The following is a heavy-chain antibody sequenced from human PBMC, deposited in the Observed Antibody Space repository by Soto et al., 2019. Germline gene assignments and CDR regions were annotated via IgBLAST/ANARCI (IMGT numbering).Heavy chain of an antibody. CDR2: ISNDENIN. D-gene: IGHD6-6*01. CDR3: AIVHRGVLDY. CDR1: GVTFGNFG. Sequence: PGGTLSLSCVASGVTFGNFGMHWVRQAPGKGLEWVTVISNDENINDDSVGGRFAAARDNAKNTLYLQLTSLRDEDTAIYYCAIVHRGVLDYWGQGTLVTVSS. V-gene: IGHV3-33*01. J-gene: IGHJ4*02.